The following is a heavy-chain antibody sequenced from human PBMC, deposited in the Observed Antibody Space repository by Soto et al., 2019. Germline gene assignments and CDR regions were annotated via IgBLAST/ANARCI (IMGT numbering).Heavy chain of an antibody. J-gene: IGHJ4*02. Sequence: QVQLQESGPGLVKPSGTLSLTCAVSGGSISSSNWWSWVRQPPGKGLEWIGEIYHSGSTNYNPSLQSRGNTSEVKTKDHSTLKLRFADGADAAVYYCASARGVEDCSGGSWAEQCFDSCGQGTLVTVSS. D-gene: IGHD2-15*01. V-gene: IGHV4-4*02. CDR2: IYHSGST. CDR1: GGSISSSNW. CDR3: ASARGVEDCSGGSWAEQCFDS.